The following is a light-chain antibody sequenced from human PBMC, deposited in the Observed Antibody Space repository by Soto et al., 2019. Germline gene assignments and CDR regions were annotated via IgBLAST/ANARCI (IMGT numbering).Light chain of an antibody. Sequence: MMTQSPGTLSLSPGERATLSCRASQSVSSNYLAWYQQKSGQAPRLLIYGASNRATGIPDRFSGSGSGTDFTLTIRRLEPEDFAVYYCQQYDTSPRTFGQGTKVEFK. V-gene: IGKV3-20*01. CDR2: GAS. J-gene: IGKJ1*01. CDR1: QSVSSNY. CDR3: QQYDTSPRT.